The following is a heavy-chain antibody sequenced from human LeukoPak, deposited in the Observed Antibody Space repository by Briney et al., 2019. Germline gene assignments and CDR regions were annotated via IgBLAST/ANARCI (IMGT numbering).Heavy chain of an antibody. V-gene: IGHV4-59*01. CDR3: ARSIGVVTNFDY. CDR1: GGSISSYY. CDR2: IYYSGST. Sequence: SETLSLTCTVSGGSISSYYWSWIRPPPGKGLEWIGYIYYSGSTNYNPSLKSRVTISVDTSKNQFSLKLSSVTAADTAVYYCARSIGVVTNFDYWGQGTLVTVSS. D-gene: IGHD3-3*01. J-gene: IGHJ4*02.